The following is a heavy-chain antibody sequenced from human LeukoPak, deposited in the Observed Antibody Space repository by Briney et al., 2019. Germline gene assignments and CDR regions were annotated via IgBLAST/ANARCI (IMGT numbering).Heavy chain of an antibody. V-gene: IGHV3-23*01. CDR3: AREGYDRSGYYYAYFQH. CDR2: ISGSGGTT. Sequence: GGSLRLSCTASGFTFDDYGMSWVRQAPGKGLEWVSGISGSGGTTYYADSVKGRFTISRDNSKNTLYLQMNSLRAEDTAVYYCAREGYDRSGYYYAYFQHWGQGTLVTVSS. D-gene: IGHD3-22*01. J-gene: IGHJ1*01. CDR1: GFTFDDYG.